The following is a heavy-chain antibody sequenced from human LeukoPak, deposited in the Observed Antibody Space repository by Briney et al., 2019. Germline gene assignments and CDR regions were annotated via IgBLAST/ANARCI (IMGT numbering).Heavy chain of an antibody. CDR2: ISERGGST. V-gene: IGHV3-23*01. D-gene: IGHD3-16*01. J-gene: IGHJ4*02. CDR3: ARSRGLEMFDY. CDR1: GITLSNYG. Sequence: GGSLRLSCVVSGITLSNYGMSWVRQAPGKGLEWVSGISERGGSTNYADSVKGRFIISRDTSKNTVYLQMDSLRAEDTAVYYCARSRGLEMFDYWGQGTLVTVSS.